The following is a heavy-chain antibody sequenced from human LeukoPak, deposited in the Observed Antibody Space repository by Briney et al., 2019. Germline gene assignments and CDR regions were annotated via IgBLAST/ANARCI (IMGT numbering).Heavy chain of an antibody. CDR2: IKPDGSGE. J-gene: IGHJ4*02. V-gene: IGHV3-7*01. D-gene: IGHD2-2*01. Sequence: AGSLRLSCAASGFSFDTHWLNRVRHFPGGGLEWVTNIKPDGSGEYYLDSVKGRFSISRDNVKNLVYLQLNSLRTEDTAVYYCSGRSGFSSIYWGQGTLVTVSS. CDR1: GFSFDTHW. CDR3: SGRSGFSSIY.